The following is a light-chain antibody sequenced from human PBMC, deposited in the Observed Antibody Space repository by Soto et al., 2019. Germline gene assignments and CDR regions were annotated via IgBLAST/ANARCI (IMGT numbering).Light chain of an antibody. V-gene: IGKV3-20*01. Sequence: DIVLTQSPGTLSLSPGEGATLSCRASQSVSSSHLAWYQQKPGQAPRLVIYGASSRDTGIPDRFSGSGSGTDFTLTISRLEPEDFAVYYCQQYGGSPLYTFGQGTTLEIK. CDR3: QQYGGSPLYT. CDR2: GAS. CDR1: QSVSSSH. J-gene: IGKJ2*01.